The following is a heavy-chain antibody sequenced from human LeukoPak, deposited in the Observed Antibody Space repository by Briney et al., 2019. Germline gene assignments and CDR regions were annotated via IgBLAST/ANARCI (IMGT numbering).Heavy chain of an antibody. CDR1: GGSISSYY. V-gene: IGHV4-4*09. CDR3: ARDFSYDSGTSPDWFAP. CDR2: IYTSGST. Sequence: SETLSLTCTVSGGSISSYYWSWIRQPPGKGLEWIGYIYTSGSTNYNPSLKSRVTISVDTSKNQFSLKLSSVTAADTAVYYCARDFSYDSGTSPDWFAPWGQGTLVTVSS. D-gene: IGHD3-10*01. J-gene: IGHJ5*02.